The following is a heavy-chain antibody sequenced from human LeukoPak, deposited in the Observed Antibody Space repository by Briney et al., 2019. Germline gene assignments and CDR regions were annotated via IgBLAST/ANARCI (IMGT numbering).Heavy chain of an antibody. Sequence: PSETLSLTCTVSGGSITSNSYYWGWIRQPPGRGLEWIGSIYYTGSTYYSPSLKRRVTISVDTSKNQFSLKLSSVTAADTAVYYCARGANTVTGDIDAFDIWGQGTMVTVSS. V-gene: IGHV4-39*07. CDR3: ARGANTVTGDIDAFDI. CDR1: GGSITSNSYY. D-gene: IGHD4-17*01. CDR2: IYYTGST. J-gene: IGHJ3*02.